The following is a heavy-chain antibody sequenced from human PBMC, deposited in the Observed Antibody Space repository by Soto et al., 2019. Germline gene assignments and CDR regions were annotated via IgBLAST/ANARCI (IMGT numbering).Heavy chain of an antibody. J-gene: IGHJ6*02. CDR2: INPSGGST. CDR1: GYTFTSYY. V-gene: IGHV1-46*01. D-gene: IGHD6-13*01. CDR3: ARTLAAASPRTGGMEV. Sequence: GASVKVSCKASGYTFTSYYMHWVRQAPGQGLEWMGIINPSGGSTSYAQKFQGRVTMTRDTSTSTVYMELSSLRSEDTAVYYCARTLAAASPRTGGMEVWGQGTTVTVSS.